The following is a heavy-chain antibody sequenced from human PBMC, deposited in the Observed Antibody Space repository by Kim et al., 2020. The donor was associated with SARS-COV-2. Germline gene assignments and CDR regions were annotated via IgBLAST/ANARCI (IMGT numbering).Heavy chain of an antibody. CDR2: IYYSGST. Sequence: SETLSLTCTVSGGSISSYYWSWIRQPPGKGLEWIGYIYYSGSTNYNPSLKSRVTISVDTSKNQFSLKLSSVTAADTAVYYCARGRGPYCGGDCPRSYWYFDLWGRGTLVTVSS. CDR1: GGSISSYY. J-gene: IGHJ2*01. CDR3: ARGRGPYCGGDCPRSYWYFDL. D-gene: IGHD2-21*02. V-gene: IGHV4-59*01.